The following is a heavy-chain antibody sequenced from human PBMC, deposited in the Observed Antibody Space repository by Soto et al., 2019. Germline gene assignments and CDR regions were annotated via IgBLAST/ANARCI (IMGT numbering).Heavy chain of an antibody. CDR3: ARLVDDYGDYLDY. Sequence: QVQLQESGPGLVKPSETLSLTCTVSGGSISSYYWSWIRQPPGKGLEWIGYIYYSGSTNYNPSLKSRVTISVDTSKNQFSLKLSSVTAADTAVYYCARLVDDYGDYLDYWGQGTLVTVSS. V-gene: IGHV4-59*08. D-gene: IGHD4-17*01. CDR2: IYYSGST. J-gene: IGHJ4*02. CDR1: GGSISSYY.